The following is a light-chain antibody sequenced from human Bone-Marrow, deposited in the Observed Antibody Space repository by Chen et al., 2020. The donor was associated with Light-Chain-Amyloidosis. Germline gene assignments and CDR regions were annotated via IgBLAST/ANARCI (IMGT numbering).Light chain of an antibody. CDR2: DDS. CDR1: NIGSTS. CDR3: QVWDRSSDRPV. J-gene: IGLJ3*02. Sequence: SYVLTQPSSVSVAPGQTATIACGGNNIGSTSVHWYQQTPGQAPRLVVYDDSDRPSGIPERLSGSNSGNTATLNISRVEAGDEADYYCQVWDRSSDRPVFGGGTKLTVL. V-gene: IGLV3-21*02.